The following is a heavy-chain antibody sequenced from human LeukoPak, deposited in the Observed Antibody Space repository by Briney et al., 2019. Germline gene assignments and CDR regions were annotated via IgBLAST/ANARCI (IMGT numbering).Heavy chain of an antibody. CDR1: GLTFSSHA. D-gene: IGHD5-12*01. CDR2: ISGSGGST. J-gene: IGHJ4*02. V-gene: IGHV3-23*01. Sequence: PGGSLRLSCAASGLTFSSHAMSWVRQAPGKGLEWVSAISGSGGSTYYADSVKGRFTISRDNSKNTLYLQMNSLRAEDTAVYYCAKTNSGYEILYYFDYWGQGTLVTVSS. CDR3: AKTNSGYEILYYFDY.